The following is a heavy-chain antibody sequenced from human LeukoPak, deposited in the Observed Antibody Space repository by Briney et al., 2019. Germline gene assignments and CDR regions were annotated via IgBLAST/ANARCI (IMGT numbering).Heavy chain of an antibody. CDR3: ARDRVVPAAGLDY. V-gene: IGHV4-31*03. D-gene: IGHD2-2*01. CDR2: IYYRGST. CDR1: GVSISRGGQY. Sequence: FQTLSRTGTVSGVSISRGGQYWSWLRQRPGKGLEWIGYIYYRGSTYYNPSIKSRVTKSVDTSKNQFSLKLSSVTAADTAVYYCARDRVVPAAGLDYWGQGTLVTVSS. J-gene: IGHJ4*02.